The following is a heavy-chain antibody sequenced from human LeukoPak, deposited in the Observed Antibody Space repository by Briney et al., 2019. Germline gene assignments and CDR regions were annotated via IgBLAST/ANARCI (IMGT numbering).Heavy chain of an antibody. V-gene: IGHV3-33*08. CDR2: LVYDARS. D-gene: IGHD6-25*01. CDR1: GFTFSRHG. J-gene: IGHJ4*02. Sequence: GRSLRLSCAPSGFTFSRHGMHWVRQAPGKGLEWVARLVYDARSDYANSVKGRFSISRDDSKNTLFLDMSNLRVEDTALYYCARDLSAAFDFWGQGVLVTVSS. CDR3: ARDLSAAFDF.